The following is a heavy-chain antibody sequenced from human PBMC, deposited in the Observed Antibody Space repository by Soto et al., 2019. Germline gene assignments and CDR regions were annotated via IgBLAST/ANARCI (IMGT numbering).Heavy chain of an antibody. D-gene: IGHD2-15*01. Sequence: EVQLLESGGGLVQPGGSLRISCAASGVTFSSYAMSWVRQAPGKGLEWVSVISNIGGSTYYADSVKGRFTISRDNSKNTLYLQMDSLRAEDTAVYYCAKGRSNSCYSVIDHWGQGTLVTVSS. CDR3: AKGRSNSCYSVIDH. J-gene: IGHJ4*02. CDR2: ISNIGGST. V-gene: IGHV3-23*01. CDR1: GVTFSSYA.